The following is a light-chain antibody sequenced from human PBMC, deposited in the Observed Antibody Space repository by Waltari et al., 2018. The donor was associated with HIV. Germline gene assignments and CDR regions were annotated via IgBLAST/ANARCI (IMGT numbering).Light chain of an antibody. CDR3: LTYVSDSGTWK. CDR1: NIDVGNYNL. V-gene: IGLV2-23*02. Sequence: QSPLPQPASVSGTPGQPVPIPCPGTNIDVGNYNLFSCYQQHPGKAPKLLIYDVSKRPSGVSSRFSGSKSGYWASLTISGLLTEDESYYYCLTYVSDSGTWKFGGGTYLTV. J-gene: IGLJ3*02. CDR2: DVS.